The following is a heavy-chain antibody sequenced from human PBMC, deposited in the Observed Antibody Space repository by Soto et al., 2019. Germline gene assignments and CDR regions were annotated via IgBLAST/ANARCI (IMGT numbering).Heavy chain of an antibody. CDR1: DDSITTYY. V-gene: IGHV4-59*08. CDR2: IYYSGST. D-gene: IGHD5-12*01. J-gene: IGHJ4*02. Sequence: SETLSLTCTVSDDSITTYYWSWIRQPPGKGLEWIAYIYYSGSTNYNPSLKSRATISVDTSKNQFSLKMGSVTAADTALYYCARRRTYSGYSSAFDLWGRGILVTVSS. CDR3: ARRRTYSGYSSAFDL.